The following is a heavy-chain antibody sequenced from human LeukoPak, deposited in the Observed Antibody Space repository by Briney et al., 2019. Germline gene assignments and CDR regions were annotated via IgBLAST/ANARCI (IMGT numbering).Heavy chain of an antibody. V-gene: IGHV3-33*08. Sequence: PGGSLRLSCAASGFTVSSNYMSWVRQAPGKGLEWVAVIWYDGSNKYYADSVKGRFTISRDNSKNTLYLQMNSLRAEDTAVYYCARGARITGTTIADYWGQGTLVTVSS. CDR1: GFTVSSNY. J-gene: IGHJ4*02. CDR2: IWYDGSNK. D-gene: IGHD1-7*01. CDR3: ARGARITGTTIADY.